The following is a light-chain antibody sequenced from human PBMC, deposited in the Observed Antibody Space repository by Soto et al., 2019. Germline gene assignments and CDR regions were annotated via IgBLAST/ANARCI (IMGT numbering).Light chain of an antibody. CDR1: QSVSSY. Sequence: PGERATLSCRASQSVSSYLAWYQQKPGQAPRLLIYDASTRAAGIPARFSGSGFGTDFTLTISSLEPEDFAVYYCQQRSDWPLTFGGGTKVEIK. CDR2: DAS. V-gene: IGKV3-11*01. CDR3: QQRSDWPLT. J-gene: IGKJ4*01.